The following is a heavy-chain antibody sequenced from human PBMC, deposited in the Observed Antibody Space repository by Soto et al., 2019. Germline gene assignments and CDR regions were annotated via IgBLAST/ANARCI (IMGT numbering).Heavy chain of an antibody. CDR3: TTRGRSMGYYYGMDV. J-gene: IGHJ6*02. D-gene: IGHD3-10*01. CDR2: INAGNGNT. V-gene: IGHV1-3*01. Sequence: QVQLVQSGAEVKKPGASVKVSCKASGYTFTSYAMHWVRQAPGQRLEWMGGINAGNGNTKYSQKFQGRVTITGDTSASTAYMELSSLRSEDTAVYYCTTRGRSMGYYYGMDVWGQGTTVTVSS. CDR1: GYTFTSYA.